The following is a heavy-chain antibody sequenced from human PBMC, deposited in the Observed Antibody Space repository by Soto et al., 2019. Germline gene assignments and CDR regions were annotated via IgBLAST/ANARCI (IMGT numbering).Heavy chain of an antibody. Sequence: ASVKVSCKASGYTFTSYYMHWVRQAPGQGLEWMGKINPSGGSTSYAQKFQGRVTMTRDTSTSTVYMELSSLRSEDTAVYYCARDLGSNYCSGGSCYGNWYDPWGQGTLVTVSS. CDR2: INPSGGST. D-gene: IGHD2-15*01. V-gene: IGHV1-46*01. CDR3: ARDLGSNYCSGGSCYGNWYDP. J-gene: IGHJ5*02. CDR1: GYTFTSYY.